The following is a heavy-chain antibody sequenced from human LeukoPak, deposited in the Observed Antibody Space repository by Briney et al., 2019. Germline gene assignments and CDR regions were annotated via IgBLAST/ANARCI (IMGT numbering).Heavy chain of an antibody. CDR2: MNLNSGNT. CDR3: ARNVEAIKYDRYYYYMDV. Sequence: ASVKVSCKASGYTFTSYDINWVRQATGQGLEWMGWMNLNSGNTGYAQKFQGRVTMTRNTSISTAYMELSSLRSEDTAVYYCARNVEAIKYDRYYYYMDVWGKGTTVTVSS. V-gene: IGHV1-8*01. J-gene: IGHJ6*03. CDR1: GYTFTSYD. D-gene: IGHD1-1*01.